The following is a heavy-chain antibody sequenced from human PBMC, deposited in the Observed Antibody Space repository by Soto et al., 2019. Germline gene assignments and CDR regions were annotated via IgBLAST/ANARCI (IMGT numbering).Heavy chain of an antibody. J-gene: IGHJ4*02. Sequence: PSETLSLTCTVSGGSISSSSYYWGWIRQPPGKGLEWIGSIYYSGSTYYNPSLKSRVTISVDTSKNQFSLKLSSVTAADTAVYYCARGPYSSGCYDYWGQGTLVTVS. CDR3: ARGPYSSGCYDY. V-gene: IGHV4-39*01. D-gene: IGHD6-19*01. CDR2: IYYSGST. CDR1: GGSISSSSYY.